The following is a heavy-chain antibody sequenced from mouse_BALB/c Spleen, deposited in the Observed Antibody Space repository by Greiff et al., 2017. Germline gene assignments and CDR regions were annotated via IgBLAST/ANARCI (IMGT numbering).Heavy chain of an antibody. CDR2: ISSGSSTI. V-gene: IGHV5-17*02. Sequence: DVMLVESGGGLVQPGGSRKLSCAASGFTFSSFGMHWVRQAPEKGLEWVAYISSGSSTIYYADTVKGRFTISRDNPKNTLFLQMTSLRSEDTAMYYCARADYYGSSYPDYWGQGTTLTVSS. D-gene: IGHD1-1*01. CDR1: GFTFSSFG. CDR3: ARADYYGSSYPDY. J-gene: IGHJ2*01.